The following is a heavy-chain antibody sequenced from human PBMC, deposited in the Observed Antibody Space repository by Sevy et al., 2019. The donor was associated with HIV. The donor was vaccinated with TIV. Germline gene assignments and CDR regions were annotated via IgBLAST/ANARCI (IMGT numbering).Heavy chain of an antibody. CDR2: LSGGGGSP. V-gene: IGHV3-23*01. CDR1: GFTFTSYA. D-gene: IGHD1-26*01. CDR3: AKDRIWELGDAFDI. J-gene: IGHJ3*02. Sequence: GGSLRLSCAASGFTFTSYAMSWVRQTPGKGLEWVSDLSGGGGSPFYADSVKGRFTISRDNSKNTLYLQMNSLRAEDTALYYCAKDRIWELGDAFDIWGQGTMVTVSS.